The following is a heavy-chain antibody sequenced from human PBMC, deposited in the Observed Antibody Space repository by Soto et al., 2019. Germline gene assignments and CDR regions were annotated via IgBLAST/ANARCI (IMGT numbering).Heavy chain of an antibody. CDR2: ISYDGSNK. J-gene: IGHJ6*02. CDR1: GFTFSSYA. CDR3: ARGAVISITIFGVVITDNYGMDV. Sequence: GGSLRLSCAASGFTFSSYAMHWVRQAPGKGLEWVAVISYDGSNKYYADSVKGRFTISRDNSKNTLYLQMNSLRAEDTAVYYCARGAVISITIFGVVITDNYGMDVWGQGTTVTVSS. D-gene: IGHD3-3*01. V-gene: IGHV3-30-3*01.